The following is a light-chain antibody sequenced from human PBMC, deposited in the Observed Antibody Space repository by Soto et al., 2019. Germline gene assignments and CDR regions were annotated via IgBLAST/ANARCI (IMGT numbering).Light chain of an antibody. V-gene: IGLV2-11*01. Sequence: QSVLTQPPSVSGSPGQSVTISCTGTSSDVGGYNYVSWYQHHPGKAPKLMIYDVSKRPSGVPDRFSGSKSGNTASLTISGLQAEDEADYYCCSYAGSYTPVVFGGGTKLTVL. CDR3: CSYAGSYTPVV. CDR1: SSDVGGYNY. CDR2: DVS. J-gene: IGLJ2*01.